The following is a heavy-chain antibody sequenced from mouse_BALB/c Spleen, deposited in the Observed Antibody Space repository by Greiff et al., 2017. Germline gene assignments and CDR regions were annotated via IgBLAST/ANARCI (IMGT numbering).Heavy chain of an antibody. D-gene: IGHD1-2*01. CDR1: GYSITSGYY. CDR3: ARDTITTALY. Sequence: DVKLQESGPGLVKPSQSLSLTCSVTGYSITSGYYWNWIRQFPGNKLEWMGYISYDGSNNYNPSLKNRISITRDTSKNQFFLKLNSVTTEDTATYYCARDTITTALYWGQGTTLTVSS. J-gene: IGHJ2*01. V-gene: IGHV3-6*02. CDR2: ISYDGSN.